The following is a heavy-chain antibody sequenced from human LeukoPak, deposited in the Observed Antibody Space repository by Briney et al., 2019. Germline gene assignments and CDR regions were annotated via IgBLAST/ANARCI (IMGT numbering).Heavy chain of an antibody. CDR3: AKDGPLATSSSNWYDH. Sequence: PGGSLRLSCAASGFTFRSYAMSWVRQAPEKGLEWVSGISGSGGSPDYADSVKGRFTISRDNSKDTLYLEMNSLRVGDTAVYYCAKDGPLATSSSNWYDHWGQGTLVSVSS. CDR2: ISGSGGSP. D-gene: IGHD5-12*01. CDR1: GFTFRSYA. J-gene: IGHJ5*02. V-gene: IGHV3-23*01.